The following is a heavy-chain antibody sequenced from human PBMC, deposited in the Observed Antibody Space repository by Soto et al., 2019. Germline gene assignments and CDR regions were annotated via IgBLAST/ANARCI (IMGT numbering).Heavy chain of an antibody. CDR3: ARVADIVVVPAEDI. CDR2: IIPILSIA. V-gene: IGHV1-69*02. D-gene: IGHD2-2*01. Sequence: SVKVSCKASGGTFSSYTISWVRQAPGQGLEWMGRIIPILSIANYAQKFQGRVTITADKSTSTAYMELSSLRSEDTAVYYCARVADIVVVPAEDIWGQGTMVTVSS. CDR1: GGTFSSYT. J-gene: IGHJ3*02.